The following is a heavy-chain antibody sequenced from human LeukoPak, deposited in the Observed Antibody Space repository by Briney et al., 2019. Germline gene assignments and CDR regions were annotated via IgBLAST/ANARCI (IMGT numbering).Heavy chain of an antibody. Sequence: SETLSLTCAVYGGSFSGYYWSWIRQPPGKGLEWIGEINHSGSTNYNPSLKSRVTISVDTSKNQFSLKLSSVTAADTAVYYCAKVVADLFDYWGQGTLVTVSS. CDR1: GGSFSGYY. CDR2: INHSGST. V-gene: IGHV4-34*01. D-gene: IGHD2-15*01. CDR3: AKVVADLFDY. J-gene: IGHJ4*02.